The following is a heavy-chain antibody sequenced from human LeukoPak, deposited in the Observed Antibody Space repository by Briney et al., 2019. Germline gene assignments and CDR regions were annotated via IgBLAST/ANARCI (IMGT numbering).Heavy chain of an antibody. V-gene: IGHV3-21*01. D-gene: IGHD3-22*01. Sequence: GGSLRLSCAASGFTFSSYSKNWVRQAPGEGLEWVSSISSSSSYIYYADSVKGRFTISRDNAKNSLYLQMNSLRAEDTAVYYCARDLHYYDSSGYYQYWGQGTLVTVSS. J-gene: IGHJ4*02. CDR2: ISSSSSYI. CDR1: GFTFSSYS. CDR3: ARDLHYYDSSGYYQY.